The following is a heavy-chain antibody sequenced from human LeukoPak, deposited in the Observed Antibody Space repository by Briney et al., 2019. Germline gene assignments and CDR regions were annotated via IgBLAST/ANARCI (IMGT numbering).Heavy chain of an antibody. CDR2: IYYSGST. Sequence: PSETLSLTCTVSGGSINSYYWSWIRQPPGKGLEWIGYIYYSGSTNYNPSLKSRVTISVDTSKKQFSLKLSSATAADTAVYYCARVLDLSKRGLDAFDIWGQGTTVTVSS. J-gene: IGHJ3*02. D-gene: IGHD3-16*01. CDR3: ARVLDLSKRGLDAFDI. V-gene: IGHV4-59*01. CDR1: GGSINSYY.